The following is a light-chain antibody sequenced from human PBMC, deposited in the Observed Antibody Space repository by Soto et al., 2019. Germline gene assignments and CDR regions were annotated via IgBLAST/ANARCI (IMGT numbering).Light chain of an antibody. CDR1: QTISTW. V-gene: IGKV1-12*01. CDR2: AAS. CDR3: QQSNSFPHT. J-gene: IGKJ4*01. Sequence: DIQMTQSPSSVSASVGDRVTITCRASQTISTWLAWYQQRPGEAPRLLISAASILQGGVPSRFSGSGSGTDFTLTISSLQPEDFATYYCQQSNSFPHTFGGGTKVEIK.